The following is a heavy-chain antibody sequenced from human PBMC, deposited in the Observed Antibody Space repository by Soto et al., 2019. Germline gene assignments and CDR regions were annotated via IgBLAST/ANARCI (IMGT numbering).Heavy chain of an antibody. V-gene: IGHV1-69*08. D-gene: IGHD5-12*01. Sequence: QVQLVQSGAEVKKPGSSVKVSCKASGGTFSSYTISWVRQAPGQGLEWMGRIIPILGIANYAQKFQGRVTITADKSTSTAYMELSSLRSEDTAVFYWARDSGYVLQGGFPPPREFDYWGQGTLVTVSS. CDR2: IIPILGIA. CDR1: GGTFSSYT. J-gene: IGHJ4*02. CDR3: ARDSGYVLQGGFPPPREFDY.